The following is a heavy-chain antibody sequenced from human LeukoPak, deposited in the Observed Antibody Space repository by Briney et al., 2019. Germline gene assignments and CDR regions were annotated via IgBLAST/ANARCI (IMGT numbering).Heavy chain of an antibody. D-gene: IGHD2-21*01. CDR2: ISNGGSTI. CDR3: ARHDTGDAFDY. V-gene: IGHV3-48*03. CDR1: RFTFGSSE. Sequence: PGGSLRLSCAASRFTFGSSEMNWVRQAPGKGLEWISYISNGGSTIYYADSVKGRFTISRDNAKNSLSLQMNSLRAEDTAVYYCARHDTGDAFDYWGQGALVTVSS. J-gene: IGHJ4*02.